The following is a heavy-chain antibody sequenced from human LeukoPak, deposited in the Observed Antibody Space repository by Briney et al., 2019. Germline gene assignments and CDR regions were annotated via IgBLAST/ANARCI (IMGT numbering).Heavy chain of an antibody. Sequence: SEILSLTCTVSSGSISGDTSYWGWIRQPPGKGLEWIASIYYTGSTYYSPSLRSRVTISVDTSKNQFSLKLSSVTAADTAVYYCARAHIVVVPAARYYYYYYGMDVWGQGTTVTVSS. CDR1: SGSISGDTSY. V-gene: IGHV4-39*07. CDR3: ARAHIVVVPAARYYYYYYGMDV. D-gene: IGHD2-2*01. J-gene: IGHJ6*02. CDR2: IYYTGST.